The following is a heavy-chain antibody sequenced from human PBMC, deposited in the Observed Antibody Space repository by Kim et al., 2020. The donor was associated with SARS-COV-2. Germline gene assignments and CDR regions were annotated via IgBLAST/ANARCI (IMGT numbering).Heavy chain of an antibody. CDR2: IYPGDSDT. Sequence: GESLKISCKGSGYSFTNYWIGWVRQIPGKGLEWMALIYPGDSDTRYSPSFQGQVTISADKSITTAYLHWSNLKASDTAMYYCARQNTYGSPIDYWGQGTLVTVSS. CDR3: ARQNTYGSPIDY. V-gene: IGHV5-51*01. CDR1: GYSFTNYW. D-gene: IGHD6-13*01. J-gene: IGHJ4*02.